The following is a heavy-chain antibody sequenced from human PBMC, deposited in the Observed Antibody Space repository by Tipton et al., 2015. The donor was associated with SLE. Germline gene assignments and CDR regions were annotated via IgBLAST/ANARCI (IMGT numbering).Heavy chain of an antibody. CDR3: ARDPNGGYGSFDY. J-gene: IGHJ4*02. CDR1: GGSISTYY. D-gene: IGHD7-27*01. V-gene: IGHV4-59*12. Sequence: TLSLTCTVYGGSISTYYWSWVRQPPGRGLEWIGSIYYSGDTHYNPSLNSRVTISVDTSKNQFSLKLSSVTAADTAVYYCARDPNGGYGSFDYWGLGALVTVSS. CDR2: IYYSGDT.